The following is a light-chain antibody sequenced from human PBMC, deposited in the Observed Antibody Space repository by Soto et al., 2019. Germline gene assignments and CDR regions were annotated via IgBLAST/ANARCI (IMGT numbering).Light chain of an antibody. J-gene: IGLJ6*01. CDR3: SSYTSTMINV. Sequence: QSALTQPASVSGSPGQSITISCTGTSSDVGGFNSVSWYQLRPGTAPKLILYDVVDRPSGVSYRFSGSKYGNTASLTIYGLQDAVYADYFCSSYTSTMINVXGSVTKVTVL. CDR1: SSDVGGFNS. CDR2: DVV. V-gene: IGLV2-14*03.